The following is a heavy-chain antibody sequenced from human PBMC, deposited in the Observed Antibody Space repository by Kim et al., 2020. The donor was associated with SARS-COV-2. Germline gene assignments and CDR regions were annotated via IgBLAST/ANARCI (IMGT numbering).Heavy chain of an antibody. Sequence: VGSITYSADSVKGRFTISRDNSKNTVYLQMNSLRAEDTAVYYCARETYFDLWGRGTLVTVSS. J-gene: IGHJ2*01. V-gene: IGHV3-23*03. CDR2: VGSIT. CDR3: ARETYFDL.